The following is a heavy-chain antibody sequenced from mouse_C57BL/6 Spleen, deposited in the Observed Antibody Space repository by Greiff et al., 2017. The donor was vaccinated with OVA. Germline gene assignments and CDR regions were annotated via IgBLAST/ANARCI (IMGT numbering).Heavy chain of an antibody. CDR2: LTNDGSST. CDR3: ARDPGYDSPYWYFDV. D-gene: IGHD2-4*01. V-gene: IGHV5-16*01. CDR1: GFTFSDYY. J-gene: IGHJ1*03. Sequence: EVQVVESEGGLVQPGSSLKLSCTASGFTFSDYYMAWVRQVPEKGLEWFATLTNDGSSTSYLDSLKSRFIISSDNAKIILYLQLSSLKSEYTTTDYCARDPGYDSPYWYFDVWGTGTTVTASS.